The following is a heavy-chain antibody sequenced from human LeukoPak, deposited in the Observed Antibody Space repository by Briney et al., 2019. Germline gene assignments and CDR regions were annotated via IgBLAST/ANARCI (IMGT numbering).Heavy chain of an antibody. D-gene: IGHD2-15*01. Sequence: ASVKVSCKASGYTFTGYYMHWVRQAPGQGLEWMGRINPNSGGTNYAQKFQGRVTMTRDTSISTAYMELSRLRSDGTAVYYCARDSYCSGGSCYVFDYWGQGTLVTVSS. V-gene: IGHV1-2*06. CDR1: GYTFTGYY. CDR3: ARDSYCSGGSCYVFDY. J-gene: IGHJ4*02. CDR2: INPNSGGT.